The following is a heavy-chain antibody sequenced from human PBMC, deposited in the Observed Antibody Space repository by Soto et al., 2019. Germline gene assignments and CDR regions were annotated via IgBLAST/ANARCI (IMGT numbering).Heavy chain of an antibody. CDR2: INPNSGGT. Sequence: ASVKVSWQASGYTFTGYYMHWVRQAPGQGLEWMGWINPNSGGTNYAQKFQGWVTMTRDTSISTAYMELSRLRSDDTAVYYCARSDSSGWYPLYYFDYWGQGTLVTVSS. CDR3: ARSDSSGWYPLYYFDY. J-gene: IGHJ4*02. V-gene: IGHV1-2*04. D-gene: IGHD6-19*01. CDR1: GYTFTGYY.